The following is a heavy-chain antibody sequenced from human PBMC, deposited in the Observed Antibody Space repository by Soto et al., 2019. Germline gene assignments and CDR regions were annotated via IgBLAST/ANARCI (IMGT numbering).Heavy chain of an antibody. D-gene: IGHD3-22*01. CDR3: ARDNSDSGGYYYFDY. V-gene: IGHV3-33*01. CDR2: IWFDGSNK. Sequence: GGSLRLSCAASGFSFSTYGMHWVRQAPGKGLECVAVIWFDGSNKQYADSVKGRFTISRDNSKNTLYLQMNSLIVEDTAVYYCARDNSDSGGYYYFDYRGQGTLVTVSS. CDR1: GFSFSTYG. J-gene: IGHJ4*02.